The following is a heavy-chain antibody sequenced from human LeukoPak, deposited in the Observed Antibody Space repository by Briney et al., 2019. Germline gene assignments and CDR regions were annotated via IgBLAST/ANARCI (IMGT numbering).Heavy chain of an antibody. V-gene: IGHV5-51*01. CDR3: ARQDILTGYQHDDYYYGMDV. CDR2: IYPGDSDT. D-gene: IGHD3-9*01. Sequence: GESLKISCKGSGYSFTSYWIGWVRQMPGKGLEWMGIIYPGDSDTRYSPSFQGQVTISADKSISTAYLQWSSLKASDTAMYYCARQDILTGYQHDDYYYGMDVWGQGTTVTVSS. J-gene: IGHJ6*02. CDR1: GYSFTSYW.